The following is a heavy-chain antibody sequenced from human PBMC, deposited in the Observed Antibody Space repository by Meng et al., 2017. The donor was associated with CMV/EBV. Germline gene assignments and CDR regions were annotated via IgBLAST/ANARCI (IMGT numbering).Heavy chain of an antibody. J-gene: IGHJ6*02. D-gene: IGHD3-3*01. V-gene: IGHV4-61*01. Sequence: GSLRLSCTVSGGSVSSGSYYWSWIRQPPGKGLEWIGYIYYSGSTNYNPSLKSRVTISVDTSKNQFPLKLSSVTAADTAVYYCARDPYPSYDFWSGPNPKYYYYGMDVWGQGTTVTVSS. CDR1: GGSVSSGSYY. CDR2: IYYSGST. CDR3: ARDPYPSYDFWSGPNPKYYYYGMDV.